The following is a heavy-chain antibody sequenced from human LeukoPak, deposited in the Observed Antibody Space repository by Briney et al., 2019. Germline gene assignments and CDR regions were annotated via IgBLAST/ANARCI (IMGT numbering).Heavy chain of an antibody. CDR3: ARGSEYDYVWGSYRSPLDY. V-gene: IGHV4-34*01. CDR1: GGFFSGYY. Sequence: SETLSLTCAVYGGFFSGYYWSWIRQPPGKGLEWTGEINHSGSTNYNPSLKSRVTISVDTSKNQFSLKLSSVTAADTAVYYCARGSEYDYVWGSYRSPLDYWGQGTLVTVSS. D-gene: IGHD3-16*02. CDR2: INHSGST. J-gene: IGHJ4*02.